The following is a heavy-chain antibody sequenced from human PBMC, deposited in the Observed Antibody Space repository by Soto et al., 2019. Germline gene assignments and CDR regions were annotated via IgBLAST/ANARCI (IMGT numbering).Heavy chain of an antibody. CDR3: ARASSSWYFTY. CDR1: GFTFSSYW. Sequence: AGGSLRLSCAASGFTFSSYWLSWVRQAPGKGLEWVANIKQDGSEKYYVGRVKGRIDISRDNSKNTLYLQMDGVRAVYSAVYYCARASSSWYFTYWGQGTLVTVSS. V-gene: IGHV3-7*01. D-gene: IGHD6-13*01. J-gene: IGHJ4*02. CDR2: IKQDGSEK.